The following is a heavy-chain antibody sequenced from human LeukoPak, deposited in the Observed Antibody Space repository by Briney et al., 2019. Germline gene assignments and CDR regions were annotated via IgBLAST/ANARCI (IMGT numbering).Heavy chain of an antibody. CDR1: GFTFSGSA. J-gene: IGHJ4*02. CDR2: IRSKANSYAT. CDR3: TSSAAGQRGGY. D-gene: IGHD6-13*01. V-gene: IGHV3-73*01. Sequence: GGSLRLSCAASGFTFSGSAMHWVRQASGKGLEWVGRIRSKANSYATAYAASVKGWFTISRDDSKNTAYLQMNSLKTEDTAVYYCTSSAAGQRGGYWGQGTLVTVSS.